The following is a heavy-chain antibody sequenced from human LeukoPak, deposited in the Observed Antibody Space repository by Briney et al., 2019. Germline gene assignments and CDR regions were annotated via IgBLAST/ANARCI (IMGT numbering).Heavy chain of an antibody. Sequence: SGGSLRLSCAASGFIFSNYALHWVRQAPGKGLEWVAVISYDGSNKYYADSVKGRSTISRDNSKNTLYVQMNSLRAEDTAVYYCARDLVVVPAAMLDSWGQGTLVTVSS. CDR2: ISYDGSNK. J-gene: IGHJ5*01. CDR1: GFIFSNYA. V-gene: IGHV3-30-3*01. CDR3: ARDLVVVPAAMLDS. D-gene: IGHD2-2*01.